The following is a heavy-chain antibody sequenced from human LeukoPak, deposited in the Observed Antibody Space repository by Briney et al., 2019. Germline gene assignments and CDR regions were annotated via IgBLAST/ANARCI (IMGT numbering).Heavy chain of an antibody. Sequence: GGSLRLSCAASGFTFSSYGMHWVRQAPGKGLEWVAVISYDGSNKYYADSVKGRFTISRDNSKNTLYLQMNSLRAEDTAVYYCAKDTGGGGLWFGELLLGYFDYWGQGTLVTVSS. CDR3: AKDTGGGGLWFGELLLGYFDY. D-gene: IGHD3-10*01. CDR2: ISYDGSNK. V-gene: IGHV3-30*18. J-gene: IGHJ4*02. CDR1: GFTFSSYG.